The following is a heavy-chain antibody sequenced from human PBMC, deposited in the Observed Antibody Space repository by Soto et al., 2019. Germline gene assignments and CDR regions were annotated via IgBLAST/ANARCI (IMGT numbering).Heavy chain of an antibody. Sequence: PGGSLRLSCAASGFTFSSYGMHWVRQAPGKGLEWVAVIWYDGSNKYYADSVKGRFTISRDNSKNTLYLQMNSLRAEDTAVYYCARVEQLVGYYYYGMDVWXQGTTVTVSS. CDR2: IWYDGSNK. V-gene: IGHV3-33*01. J-gene: IGHJ6*02. CDR3: ARVEQLVGYYYYGMDV. CDR1: GFTFSSYG. D-gene: IGHD6-13*01.